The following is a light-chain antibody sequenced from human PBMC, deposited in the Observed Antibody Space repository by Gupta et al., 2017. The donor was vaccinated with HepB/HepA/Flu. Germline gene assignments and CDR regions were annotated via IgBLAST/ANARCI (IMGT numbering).Light chain of an antibody. Sequence: QSPSASASLGASGKITCTLSTGHSDYAIAWHLPHPETGPRFSMKVNNDGTHTKGDGIPDRFSGSSSGAERYLTIAGLQAEDEADYYLQTWGANIRVFGGGTKLTVL. CDR3: QTWGANIRV. J-gene: IGLJ2*01. V-gene: IGLV4-69*01. CDR1: TGHSDYA. CDR2: VNNDGTH.